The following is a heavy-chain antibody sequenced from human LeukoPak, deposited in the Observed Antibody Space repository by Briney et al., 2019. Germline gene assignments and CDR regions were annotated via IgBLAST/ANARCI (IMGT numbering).Heavy chain of an antibody. CDR3: ARDPPGIAVAGTTHDAFDI. J-gene: IGHJ3*02. Sequence: GGSLRLSCAASGFTFSSYGMPWVRQAPGKGLEWVAVIWYDGSNKYYADSVKGRFTISRDNSKNTLYLQMNSLRAEDTAVYYCARDPPGIAVAGTTHDAFDIWGQGTMVTVSS. V-gene: IGHV3-33*01. CDR1: GFTFSSYG. D-gene: IGHD6-19*01. CDR2: IWYDGSNK.